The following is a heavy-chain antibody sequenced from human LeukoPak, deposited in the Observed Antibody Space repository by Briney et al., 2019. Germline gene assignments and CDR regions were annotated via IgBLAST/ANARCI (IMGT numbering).Heavy chain of an antibody. Sequence: GGSLRLSCAASGFTFSSYSMNWVRQAPGKGLEWVSSISSSSSYIYYADSVKGRFTISRDNAKNSLYLQMNSLRAEDTAVYYCARVNHYDSSGGAAFDIWGQGTMVTVSS. V-gene: IGHV3-21*04. CDR3: ARVNHYDSSGGAAFDI. CDR2: ISSSSSYI. CDR1: GFTFSSYS. D-gene: IGHD3-22*01. J-gene: IGHJ3*02.